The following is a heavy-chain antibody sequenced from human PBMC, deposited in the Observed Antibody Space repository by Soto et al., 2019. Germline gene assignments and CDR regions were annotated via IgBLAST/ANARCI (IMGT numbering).Heavy chain of an antibody. V-gene: IGHV1-3*01. D-gene: IGHD6-19*01. Sequence: QVQLVQSGAEVTKPGASVKVSCKASGYTFTSYAMHWVRQAPGQRLEWMGWINAGNGNTKYSQKFQGRVTITRDTSASTAYMELSSLRSEDTAVYYCAEDSSGWYNAFDIWGQGTLVTVSS. CDR2: INAGNGNT. CDR3: AEDSSGWYNAFDI. J-gene: IGHJ3*02. CDR1: GYTFTSYA.